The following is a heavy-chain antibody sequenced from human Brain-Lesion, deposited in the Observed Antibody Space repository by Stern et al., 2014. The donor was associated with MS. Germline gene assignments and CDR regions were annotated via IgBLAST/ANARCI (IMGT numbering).Heavy chain of an antibody. V-gene: IGHV2-70*04. CDR1: GVSLTSSGVR. CDR3: ARQRLYYYGSGTEGGLNV. Sequence: SGPALVKPTQTLTLTCTLSGVSLTSSGVRVSWIRQPPGKAREWLARLDWDDDKFYSTSLKTRLTISKDTSKNQVVLTMTNMDPADTATYYCARQRLYYYGSGTEGGLNVWGQGTTVTVSS. J-gene: IGHJ6*02. D-gene: IGHD3-10*01. CDR2: LDWDDDK.